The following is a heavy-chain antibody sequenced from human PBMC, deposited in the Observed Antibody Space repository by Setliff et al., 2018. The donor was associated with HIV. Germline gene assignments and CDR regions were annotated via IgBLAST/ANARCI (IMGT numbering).Heavy chain of an antibody. J-gene: IGHJ3*02. CDR3: ARRGRQQSDAFDI. CDR2: IKPNSGDT. D-gene: IGHD6-13*01. V-gene: IGHV1-2*06. CDR1: GYTFTAYY. Sequence: GASVKVSCKASGYTFTAYYIHWVRQAPGQGLEWVGRIKPNSGDTNYAQKFQGRVTMTRDTSISTAYMELSRLRSDDTAVYYCARRGRQQSDAFDIWGQGTMVTVSS.